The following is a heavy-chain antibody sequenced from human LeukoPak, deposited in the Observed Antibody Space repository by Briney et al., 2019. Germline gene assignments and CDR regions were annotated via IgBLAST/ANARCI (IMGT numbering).Heavy chain of an antibody. D-gene: IGHD6-19*01. V-gene: IGHV3-30*18. Sequence: PGRSLRLSYAASGFTFSSYGMHWVRQAPGKGLEWVAVISYGGSNKYYADSVKGRFTISRDNSKNTLYLQMNSLRAEDTAVYYCAKDGDSSGWYDYFDYWGQGTLVTVSS. J-gene: IGHJ4*02. CDR1: GFTFSSYG. CDR2: ISYGGSNK. CDR3: AKDGDSSGWYDYFDY.